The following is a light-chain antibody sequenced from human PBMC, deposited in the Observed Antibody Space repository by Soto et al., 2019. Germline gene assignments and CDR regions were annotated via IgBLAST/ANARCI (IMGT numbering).Light chain of an antibody. CDR3: QQYDNIRVT. J-gene: IGKJ3*01. CDR1: EDISHY. V-gene: IGKV1-33*01. CDR2: DGY. Sequence: DIQMTQSPSSLSASIGDRVTISCHASEDISHYVNWYQQQPGKAPKLLIYDGYELQTGVPSRFSGSGSKTDFYLTISSLRPADFASYYCQQYDNIRVTFGPGTRVDLK.